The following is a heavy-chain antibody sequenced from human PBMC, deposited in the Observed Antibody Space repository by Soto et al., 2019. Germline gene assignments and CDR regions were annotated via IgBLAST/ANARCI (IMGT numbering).Heavy chain of an antibody. CDR1: GGSVSSGSFY. Sequence: SETLSRTCTVSGGSVSSGSFYWSWIRRPPGKGLEWIGYFYDSGSTNYNPSLRSRVTMSVDTSKNQFSLKLSSVTAADTAVYYCVASAPPATNYYYAMDVWGQGTTVTVSS. CDR3: VASAPPATNYYYAMDV. D-gene: IGHD5-12*01. CDR2: FYDSGST. V-gene: IGHV4-61*01. J-gene: IGHJ6*02.